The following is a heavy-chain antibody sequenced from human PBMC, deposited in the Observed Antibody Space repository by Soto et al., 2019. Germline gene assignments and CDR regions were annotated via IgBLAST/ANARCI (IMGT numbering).Heavy chain of an antibody. D-gene: IGHD4-17*01. V-gene: IGHV6-1*01. CDR3: AKDINLGDYGDYYYMDV. J-gene: IGHJ6*03. CDR1: WDSVSRDGAT. CDR2: TYYRSEWST. Sequence: SQTLSLTCDISWDSVSRDGATWSWIRQSPSRGLEWLGRTYYRSEWSTDYALSLKSRMTIKPGTSKNQFSLQMNSLRAEDTALYYCAKDINLGDYGDYYYMDVWGKGTTVTVSS.